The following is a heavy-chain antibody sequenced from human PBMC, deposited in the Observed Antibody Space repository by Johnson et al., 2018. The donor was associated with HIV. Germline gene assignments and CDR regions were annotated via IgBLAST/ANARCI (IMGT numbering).Heavy chain of an antibody. Sequence: VQVVESGGGVVRPGGSLRLSCAASGFTFSDYYMSWIRQAPGKGLEWVSYISSSGSTIYYADSVKGRFTISRDNAKNSLYLQMSSLRAEDTAVYYCARDLAIGGRTDAFDIWGQGTMVTVAS. CDR2: ISSSGSTI. CDR3: ARDLAIGGRTDAFDI. J-gene: IGHJ3*02. CDR1: GFTFSDYY. V-gene: IGHV3-11*04. D-gene: IGHD6-6*01.